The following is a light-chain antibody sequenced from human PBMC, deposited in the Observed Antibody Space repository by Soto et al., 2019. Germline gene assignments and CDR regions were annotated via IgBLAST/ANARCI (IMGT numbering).Light chain of an antibody. V-gene: IGLV2-14*03. CDR3: NSYTSSSTYV. CDR2: DVT. Sequence: QSVLTQPASVSGSPGQSITISGTGTSSDVGGFNYVSWYQQHPGKAPKLMIYDVTNRPSGVSYRFSGSKSGNTASLTISGLQAEDEADYYCNSYTSSSTYVFGTGTKVTVL. CDR1: SSDVGGFNY. J-gene: IGLJ1*01.